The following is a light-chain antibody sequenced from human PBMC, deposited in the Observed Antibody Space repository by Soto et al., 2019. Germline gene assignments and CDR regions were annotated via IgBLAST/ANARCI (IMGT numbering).Light chain of an antibody. V-gene: IGKV3-15*01. CDR3: QQAGT. CDR2: GAS. Sequence: EIVMTQSPATLSVSPGERATLSCRACQSVSSNLAWYQQKPGQAPRLLIYGASTRATGIPARFSGSGSGTEITLTISSLQSEDFAVYYCQQAGTFGPGTKVDIK. CDR1: QSVSSN. J-gene: IGKJ3*01.